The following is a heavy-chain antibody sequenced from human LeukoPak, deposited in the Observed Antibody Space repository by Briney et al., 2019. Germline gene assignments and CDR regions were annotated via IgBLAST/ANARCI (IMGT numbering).Heavy chain of an antibody. CDR1: GFTFSGSA. V-gene: IGHV3-73*01. J-gene: IGHJ4*02. CDR3: SSTSAEGFAY. CDR2: IRSKANSYAT. Sequence: GGSLKLSCAASGFTFSGSAMHWVRQASGKGLEWVGRIRSKANSYATAYAASVKGRFTISRDDSKNTAYLQMSSLKTEDTAVYYCSSTSAEGFAYWGQGTLVTVSS. D-gene: IGHD1-26*01.